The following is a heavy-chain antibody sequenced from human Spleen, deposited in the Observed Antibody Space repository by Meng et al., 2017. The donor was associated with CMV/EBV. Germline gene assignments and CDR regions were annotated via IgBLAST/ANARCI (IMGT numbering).Heavy chain of an antibody. D-gene: IGHD3-10*01. CDR1: GFTFSSYD. Sequence: GGSLRLSCAACGFTFSSYDMHWVRQVPGKGLEWVSTIDNDGDTYYSGSVKGRFTISREDAKNSLYLQMNSLRAGDTAVYYCARGSSWFGESADAFDIWGQGTMVTVSS. CDR2: IDNDGDT. CDR3: ARGSSWFGESADAFDI. V-gene: IGHV3-13*01. J-gene: IGHJ3*02.